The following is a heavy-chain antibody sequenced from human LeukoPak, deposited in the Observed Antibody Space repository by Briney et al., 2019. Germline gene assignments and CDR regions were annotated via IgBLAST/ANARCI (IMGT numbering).Heavy chain of an antibody. V-gene: IGHV3-7*03. J-gene: IGHJ4*02. CDR2: IKEDGSEK. D-gene: IGHD2-15*01. CDR1: GFSFSSFW. CDR3: AYSRSSLAAGY. Sequence: PGGSQRLSCAASGFSFSSFWLSWVRQAPEKGLEWVANIKEDGSEKYYVDSVKGRFTISRDNAKKSLYLQMSSLRAEDTAVYYCAYSRSSLAAGYWGQGTPVTVSS.